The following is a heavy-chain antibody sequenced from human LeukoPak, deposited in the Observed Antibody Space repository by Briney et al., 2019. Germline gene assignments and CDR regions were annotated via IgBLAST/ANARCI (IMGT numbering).Heavy chain of an antibody. CDR3: ATSKLQLFPFDY. D-gene: IGHD3-10*01. Sequence: PSETLSLTCTVSGGSISSYYWSWIRQPPGKGLEWIGNIYYRGGTNYNPSLKSRLTISVDTSKNQFSLKLSSVTAADTAVYYCATSKLQLFPFDYWGQGTPVTVSS. CDR2: IYYRGGT. J-gene: IGHJ4*02. CDR1: GGSISSYY. V-gene: IGHV4-59*08.